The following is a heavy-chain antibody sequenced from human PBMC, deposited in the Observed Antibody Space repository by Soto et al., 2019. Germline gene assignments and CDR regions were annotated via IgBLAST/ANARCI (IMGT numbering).Heavy chain of an antibody. CDR3: AREYR. V-gene: IGHV3-7*01. Sequence: DVPLVESGGGLVQPGGSLRLSCAASGFTFSRYWMSWVRQAPGKGPEWVASIKEDGSEIYYVDSVKGRFTISRDNAKNSLHLQMNSLRVEDTAMDYCAREYRWGQGSLVTVSS. CDR2: IKEDGSEI. CDR1: GFTFSRYW. J-gene: IGHJ5*02.